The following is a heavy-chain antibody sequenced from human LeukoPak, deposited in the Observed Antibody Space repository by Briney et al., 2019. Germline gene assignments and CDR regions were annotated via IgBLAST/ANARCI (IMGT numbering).Heavy chain of an antibody. CDR2: IYHSGST. CDR3: ARIDSAYYYGMDV. Sequence: SETLSLTCTVSGASIISSYWSWIRQPPGEGLEWIGHIYHSGSTNYSPSLKSRVTLSVDTSKNQFSLKVSSVTAADTAVYYCARIDSAYYYGMDVWGQGTTVTVSS. J-gene: IGHJ6*02. V-gene: IGHV4-59*01. CDR1: GASIISSY. D-gene: IGHD3-9*01.